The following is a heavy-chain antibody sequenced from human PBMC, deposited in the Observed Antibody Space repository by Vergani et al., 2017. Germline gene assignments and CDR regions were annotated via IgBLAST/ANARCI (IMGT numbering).Heavy chain of an antibody. CDR3: ASYSPVEYSYAYAAFDI. D-gene: IGHD5-18*01. Sequence: QVQLVQSGSELKKPGASVKVSCKASGYTFTSYAMNWVRQAPGQGLEWMGWINTNTGNPTYAQGFTGRFVFSLDTSVSTAYLQISSLKAEDTAVYYCASYSPVEYSYAYAAFDIWGQGTMVTVSS. J-gene: IGHJ3*02. CDR1: GYTFTSYA. CDR2: INTNTGNP. V-gene: IGHV7-4-1*02.